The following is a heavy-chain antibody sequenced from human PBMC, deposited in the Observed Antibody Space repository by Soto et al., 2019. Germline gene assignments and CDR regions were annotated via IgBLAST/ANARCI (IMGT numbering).Heavy chain of an antibody. D-gene: IGHD6-6*01. CDR3: ARASYSSSSRYYYYGMDV. J-gene: IGHJ6*02. CDR2: IYSGGST. V-gene: IGHV3-53*01. CDR1: GFTVSSNY. Sequence: GSLRLSCAASGFTVSSNYMSWVRQAPGKGLEWVSVIYSGGSTYYADSVKGRFTISRDNSKNTLYLQMNSLRAEDTAVYYCARASYSSSSRYYYYGMDVWGQGTTVTVSS.